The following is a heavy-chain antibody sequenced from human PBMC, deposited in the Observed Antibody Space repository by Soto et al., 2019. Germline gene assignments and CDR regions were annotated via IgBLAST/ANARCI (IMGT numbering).Heavy chain of an antibody. J-gene: IGHJ4*02. D-gene: IGHD6-19*01. CDR3: ANPPWLVQGY. Sequence: EVQLFESGGGLVQPGGSLRLSCAAAGFTFSSYAMSWVRQAPGQGLEWVPAISGSGGSTYYADSVKGRFTISRDNSKNKLDLQMNSLRAEDTGVYYCANPPWLVQGYWGQGTLVTVSS. CDR1: GFTFSSYA. CDR2: ISGSGGST. V-gene: IGHV3-23*01.